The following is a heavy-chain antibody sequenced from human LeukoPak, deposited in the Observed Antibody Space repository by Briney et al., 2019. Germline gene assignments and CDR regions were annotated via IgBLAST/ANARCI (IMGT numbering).Heavy chain of an antibody. V-gene: IGHV4-39*01. CDR1: GGSISSSSYY. J-gene: IGHJ4*02. CDR2: IYYSGNT. Sequence: SETLSLTCNVSGGSISSSSYYWGWIRQPPGKGLECIGNIYYSGNTYYNASLKSRVTISIDTSKNQISLRLTSVTATDTAMYYCARQTGSGLFTLPGGQGTLVTVSS. D-gene: IGHD3/OR15-3a*01. CDR3: ARQTGSGLFTLP.